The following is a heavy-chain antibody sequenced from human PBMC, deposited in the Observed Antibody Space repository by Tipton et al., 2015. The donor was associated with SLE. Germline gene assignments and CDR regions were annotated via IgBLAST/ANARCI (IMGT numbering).Heavy chain of an antibody. Sequence: TLSLTCAVYGGSFSGYYWSWIRQPPGKGLEWIGEINHSGSTNYNPSLKSRVTISVDTSKNQFSLKLSSVTAADTAVYYCATYYFGSGSLSPPVYHGMDVWGQGTTVTVSS. CDR3: ATYYFGSGSLSPPVYHGMDV. V-gene: IGHV4-34*01. J-gene: IGHJ6*02. CDR2: INHSGST. D-gene: IGHD3-10*01. CDR1: GGSFSGYY.